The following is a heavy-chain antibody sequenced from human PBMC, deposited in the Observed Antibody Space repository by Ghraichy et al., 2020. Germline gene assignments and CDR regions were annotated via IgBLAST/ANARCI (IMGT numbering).Heavy chain of an antibody. Sequence: GGSLRLSCAASGFTFSSYDMHWVRQATGKGLEWVSAIGTAGDPYYPGSVKGRFTISRENAKNSLYLQMNSLRAGDTAVYYCARGGHDYSNYEENYYYMDVWGKGTTVTVSS. CDR2: IGTAGDP. CDR1: GFTFSSYD. V-gene: IGHV3-13*05. D-gene: IGHD4-11*01. CDR3: ARGGHDYSNYEENYYYMDV. J-gene: IGHJ6*03.